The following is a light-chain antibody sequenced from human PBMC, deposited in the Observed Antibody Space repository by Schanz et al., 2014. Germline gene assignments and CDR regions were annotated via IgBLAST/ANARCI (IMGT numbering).Light chain of an antibody. J-gene: IGKJ1*01. CDR2: GAS. CDR1: QSVSSN. V-gene: IGKV3D-15*01. Sequence: EIVMTQSPATLSVSPGERATLSCRASQSVSSNLAWYQQKPGQAPRLLIYGASTRATGIPARFSGSGSGTDFTLTIRSLEPEDFAVYYCQQYGRSLWTFGQGTKVEIK. CDR3: QQYGRSLWT.